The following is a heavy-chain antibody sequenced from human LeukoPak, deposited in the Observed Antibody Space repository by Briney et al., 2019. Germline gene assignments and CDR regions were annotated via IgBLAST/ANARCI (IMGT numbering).Heavy chain of an antibody. J-gene: IGHJ5*02. Sequence: GRSLRLSCAASGFTFSSYAMHWVRQAPGKGLEWVAVISYDGSNKYYADSVKGRFTISRDNSKNTLYLQMNSLRAEDTAVYYCARDDQGVYDSSARGFDPWGQGTLVTVSS. CDR1: GFTFSSYA. V-gene: IGHV3-30-3*01. CDR2: ISYDGSNK. D-gene: IGHD3-22*01. CDR3: ARDDQGVYDSSARGFDP.